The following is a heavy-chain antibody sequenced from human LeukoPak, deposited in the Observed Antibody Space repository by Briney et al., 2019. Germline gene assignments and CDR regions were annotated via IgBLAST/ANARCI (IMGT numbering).Heavy chain of an antibody. CDR1: GFTFSRNG. V-gene: IGHV3-30*12. Sequence: SGGSLRLSCAASGFTFSRNGMHWVRQAPGKGLEWVAFISYDGTVTYYADSVKGRFTISRDNSKITLYLQMNSLRAEDTAVYYCAKDVGGSSCYAFDIWGQGTMVTVSS. CDR2: ISYDGTVT. D-gene: IGHD6-13*01. CDR3: AKDVGGSSCYAFDI. J-gene: IGHJ3*02.